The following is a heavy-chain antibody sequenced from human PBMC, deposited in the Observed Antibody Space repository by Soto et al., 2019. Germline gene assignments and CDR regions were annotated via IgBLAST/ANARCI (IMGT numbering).Heavy chain of an antibody. J-gene: IGHJ6*03. D-gene: IGHD3-9*01. CDR3: ARDGYDILTGYNANYYYYYMDV. CDR1: GFTFSSYS. Sequence: GGSLRLSCAASGFTFSSYSMNWVRQAPGKGLEWVSYISSSSSTIYYADSVKGRFTISRDNAKNSLYLQMNSLRAEDTAVYYCARDGYDILTGYNANYYYYYMDVWGKGTTVTVSS. CDR2: ISSSSSTI. V-gene: IGHV3-48*01.